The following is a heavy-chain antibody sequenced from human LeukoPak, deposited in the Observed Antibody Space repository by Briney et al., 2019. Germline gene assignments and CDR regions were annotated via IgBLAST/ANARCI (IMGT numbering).Heavy chain of an antibody. D-gene: IGHD5-18*01. J-gene: IGHJ4*02. CDR1: GFTFRSYA. Sequence: PGGSLRLSCAASGFTFRSYALSWVRQAPGKGLEWVSAISGSGGSTYYADSVKGRFTISRDNSKNTLYLQMNSLRAEDTAVYYCAKSVDTAMVPPFDYWGQGTLVTVSS. V-gene: IGHV3-23*01. CDR2: ISGSGGST. CDR3: AKSVDTAMVPPFDY.